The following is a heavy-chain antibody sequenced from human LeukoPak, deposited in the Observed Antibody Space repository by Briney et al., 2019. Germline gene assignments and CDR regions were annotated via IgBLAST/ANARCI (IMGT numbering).Heavy chain of an antibody. CDR3: ARARDWNYVPFDY. V-gene: IGHV4-59*01. J-gene: IGHJ4*02. CDR1: GGSISSYY. Sequence: SETLSLTCTVSGGSISSYYWSWIRQPPGKGLEWIGYIYYSGSTNYNPSLKSRVTISVDTSKNQFSLKLGSVTAADTAVYYCARARDWNYVPFDYWGQGTLVTVSS. D-gene: IGHD1-7*01. CDR2: IYYSGST.